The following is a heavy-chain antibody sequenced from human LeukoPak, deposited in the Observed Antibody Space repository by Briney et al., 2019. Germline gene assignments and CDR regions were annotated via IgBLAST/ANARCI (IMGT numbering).Heavy chain of an antibody. J-gene: IGHJ4*02. CDR1: GYTFTSYG. CDR3: ARSLMLRDSFDY. V-gene: IGHV1-18*01. CDR2: ISAHNGDT. D-gene: IGHD3-10*01. Sequence: ASVKVSCKASGYTFTSYGVNWVRQAPGQGLEWMGWISAHNGDTNYAQNLQDRVTMTTDTSTSTAYMELRSLRSDDTAVYYCARSLMLRDSFDYWGQGTLVTVSS.